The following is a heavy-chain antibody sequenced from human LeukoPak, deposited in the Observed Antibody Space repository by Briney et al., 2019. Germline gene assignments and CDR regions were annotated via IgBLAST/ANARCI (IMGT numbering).Heavy chain of an antibody. CDR2: ISSSSTI. Sequence: GGSLRLSCAASGFTFSSYSMNWVRQAPGKGLEWVSYISSSSTIYYADSVKGRFTISRDNAKNSLYLQMNSLRAEDTAVYYCASLYGSGPNWFDPWGQGTLVTVSS. CDR1: GFTFSSYS. J-gene: IGHJ5*02. V-gene: IGHV3-48*01. CDR3: ASLYGSGPNWFDP. D-gene: IGHD3-10*01.